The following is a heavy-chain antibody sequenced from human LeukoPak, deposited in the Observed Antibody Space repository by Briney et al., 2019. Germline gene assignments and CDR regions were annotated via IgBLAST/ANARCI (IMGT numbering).Heavy chain of an antibody. CDR2: INTNTGNP. CDR1: GYTFTGYY. Sequence: ASVKVSCKASGYTFTGYYMHWVRQAPGQGLEWMGWINTNTGNPTYAQGFTGRFVFSLDTSVSTAYLQISSLKAEDTAVYYCARLAAAGTDYWGQGTLVTVSS. D-gene: IGHD6-13*01. CDR3: ARLAAAGTDY. J-gene: IGHJ4*02. V-gene: IGHV7-4-1*02.